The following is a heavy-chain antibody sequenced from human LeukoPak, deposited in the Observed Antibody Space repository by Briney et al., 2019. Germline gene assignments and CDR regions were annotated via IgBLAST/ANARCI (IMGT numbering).Heavy chain of an antibody. V-gene: IGHV3-74*01. D-gene: IGHD1-26*01. Sequence: PGGSLRLSCAASGFTFSSYGMHWVRQAPGKGLVWVSRINSDGSSTSYADSVKGRFTISRDNAKNTLYLQMNSLRAEDTAVYYCARAYRELVGAPGYWGQGTLVTVSS. CDR1: GFTFSSYG. J-gene: IGHJ4*02. CDR3: ARAYRELVGAPGY. CDR2: INSDGSST.